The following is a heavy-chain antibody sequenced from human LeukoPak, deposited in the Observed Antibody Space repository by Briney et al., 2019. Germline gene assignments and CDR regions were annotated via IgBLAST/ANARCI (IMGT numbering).Heavy chain of an antibody. CDR1: GYTRTELS. J-gene: IGHJ4*02. CDR3: ATDEAGAVAGHFDY. D-gene: IGHD6-19*01. CDR2: FDPEDGET. Sequence: ASVKVSCKVSGYTRTELSMHWVRQAPGKGLEWMGGFDPEDGETIYAQKFQGRVTMTEGTSTDTAYMELSSLRSEDTAVYYCATDEAGAVAGHFDYWGQGTLVTVSS. V-gene: IGHV1-24*01.